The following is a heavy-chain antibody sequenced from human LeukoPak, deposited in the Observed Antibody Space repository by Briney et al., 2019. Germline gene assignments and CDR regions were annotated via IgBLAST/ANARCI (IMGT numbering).Heavy chain of an antibody. V-gene: IGHV1-18*01. CDR3: ARAFGLILIRSSYFDY. J-gene: IGHJ4*02. CDR2: ISAYNGNT. D-gene: IGHD3-16*01. CDR1: GYIFNSYT. Sequence: ASVKVSCKASGYIFNSYTITWVRQAPGQGLQWMGWISAYNGNTKYAQNLQGRVTMTTDTSTSTAYMELRSLTSDDTAVYYCARAFGLILIRSSYFDYWGQGSVVSVSS.